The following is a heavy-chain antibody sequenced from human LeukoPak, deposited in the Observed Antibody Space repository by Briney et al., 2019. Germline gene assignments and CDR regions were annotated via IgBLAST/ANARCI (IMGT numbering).Heavy chain of an antibody. D-gene: IGHD6-13*01. J-gene: IGHJ4*02. CDR1: GFTFSSYG. CDR2: KRYDRSNT. CDR3: ASSPRVFAGTLDY. V-gene: IGHV3-33*01. Sequence: GSLRLSCAASGFTFSSYGMHWVRQAPGRGLERVAVKRYDRSNTYYADSEKGRFNISRDNSRTPLYLQMNTLRAEHTAVYYCASSPRVFAGTLDYWGQGTLVTVPS.